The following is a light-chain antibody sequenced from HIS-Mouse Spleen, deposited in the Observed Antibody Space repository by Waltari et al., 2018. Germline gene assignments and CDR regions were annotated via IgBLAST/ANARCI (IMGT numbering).Light chain of an antibody. J-gene: IGLJ2*01. CDR1: ALPTKY. V-gene: IGLV3-10*01. CDR2: EDS. CDR3: YSTDSSGNHRV. Sequence: SYELTQPPSVSVSPGQTARITCSGDALPTKYAYWYQQKSGQAPELVIYEDSKRPSGIPGRFSGSSSGTMATLTISGAQVEDEADYYCYSTDSSGNHRVFGGGTKLTVL.